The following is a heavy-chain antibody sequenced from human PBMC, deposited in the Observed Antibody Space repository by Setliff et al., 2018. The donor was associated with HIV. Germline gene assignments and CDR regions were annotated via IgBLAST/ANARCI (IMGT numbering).Heavy chain of an antibody. CDR3: ARDHQFYDICDY. V-gene: IGHV3-48*03. J-gene: IGHJ4*02. CDR2: ISSSDTTI. D-gene: IGHD3-9*01. Sequence: PGGSLRLSCAASGFTFSSYAMNWVRQAPGKGLEWVSYISSSDTTIYYADSVKGRFTISRDNAKNSLYLQMSSLRAEDTAVYYCARDHQFYDICDYWGQGTLVTVSS. CDR1: GFTFSSYA.